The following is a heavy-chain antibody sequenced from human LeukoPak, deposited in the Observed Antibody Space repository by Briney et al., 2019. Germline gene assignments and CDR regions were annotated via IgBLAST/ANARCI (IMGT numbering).Heavy chain of an antibody. Sequence: GGSLRLSCAASGFTFSNYGMHWVRQAPGKGLEWVAVIWYDGSNENYADSVKGRFTISRDNSKNTLYLQMNGLRAEDTAVYYCARWYYYDRSGSPDYWGQGTLVTVSS. D-gene: IGHD3-22*01. J-gene: IGHJ4*02. CDR1: GFTFSNYG. CDR2: IWYDGSNE. V-gene: IGHV3-33*01. CDR3: ARWYYYDRSGSPDY.